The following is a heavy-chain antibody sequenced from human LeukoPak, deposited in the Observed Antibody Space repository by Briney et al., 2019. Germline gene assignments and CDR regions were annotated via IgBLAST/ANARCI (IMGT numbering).Heavy chain of an antibody. CDR1: GGSISSYY. D-gene: IGHD2-2*01. J-gene: IGHJ1*01. CDR2: IYTSGST. CDR3: ARDGEYCSSTSCPFQH. V-gene: IGHV4-4*07. Sequence: SETLSLTCTVSGGSISSYYWSWIRQPAGKGLEWIGRIYTSGSTNYNPSLKSRVTMSVDTSKNQFSLKLSSVTAADTAVYYCARDGEYCSSTSCPFQHWGQGTLVTVSS.